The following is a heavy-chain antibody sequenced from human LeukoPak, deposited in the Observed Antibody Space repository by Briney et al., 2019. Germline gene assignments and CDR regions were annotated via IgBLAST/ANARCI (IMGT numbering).Heavy chain of an antibody. CDR2: IYHSGST. J-gene: IGHJ4*02. CDR1: GYSISSGYY. D-gene: IGHD2-15*01. Sequence: SETLSLTCTVSGYSISSGYYWGWIRQPPGKGLEWIWSIYHSGSTYYNPSLRSRVTISVDTSKNQFSLQLSSVTAADTAVYCCARGKLGYCSGGSCFPDYWGQGTLVTVSS. V-gene: IGHV4-38-2*02. CDR3: ARGKLGYCSGGSCFPDY.